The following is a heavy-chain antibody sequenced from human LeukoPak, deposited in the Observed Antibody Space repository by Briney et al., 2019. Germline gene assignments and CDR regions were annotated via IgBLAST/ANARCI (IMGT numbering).Heavy chain of an antibody. CDR3: ARVPQLLWFGAPGYFDY. CDR1: GGSISSYY. CDR2: IYYSGRT. Sequence: SETLPLTCTVSGGSISSYYWSWIRQPPGKGLEWIGYIYYSGRTNYNPSLKRRVTISVDTSKNQFSLKLSSVTAADTAVYYCARVPQLLWFGAPGYFDYWGQGTLVTVSS. V-gene: IGHV4-59*01. J-gene: IGHJ4*02. D-gene: IGHD3-10*01.